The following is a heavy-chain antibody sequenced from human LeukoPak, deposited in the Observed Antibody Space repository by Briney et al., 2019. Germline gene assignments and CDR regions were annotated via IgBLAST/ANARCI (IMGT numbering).Heavy chain of an antibody. D-gene: IGHD3-16*01. CDR2: INTDGTVT. V-gene: IGHV3-74*01. CDR3: TRDGGSGIDY. CDR1: GFTLSSYW. Sequence: GGSLRLSCAASGFTLSSYWMHWVRQVPGKGLVWVSHINTDGTVTHYADSVKGRFSVSRDDSKNTLYLQMSSLRAEDTAVYYCTRDGGSGIDYWGQGTLVTVSS. J-gene: IGHJ4*02.